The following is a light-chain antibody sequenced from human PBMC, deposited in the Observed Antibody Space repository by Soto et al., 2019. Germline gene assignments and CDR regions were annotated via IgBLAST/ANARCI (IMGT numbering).Light chain of an antibody. CDR3: SSYAGSNNLGV. Sequence: SALTQPPSSSGYPGQSVTISCTGTSSDVGAYNYVSWYQQHPGKAPKLIIYEVNKWPSGVPDRFSGSKSGNTASLTVSGLQAEDEADYYCSSYAGSNNLGVFGTGTK. V-gene: IGLV2-8*01. CDR2: EVN. CDR1: SSDVGAYNY. J-gene: IGLJ1*01.